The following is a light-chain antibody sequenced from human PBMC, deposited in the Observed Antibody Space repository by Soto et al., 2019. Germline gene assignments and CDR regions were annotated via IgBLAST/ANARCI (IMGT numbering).Light chain of an antibody. J-gene: IGLJ1*01. V-gene: IGLV2-8*01. Sequence: QSALTQPPSASGSPGQSVTISCTGTSSDVGGYNYVSWYQQHPGKVPKLMVYEVNKRPSGVPDRFSGSKSGNTASLTVSGLQAEDEADYYCTSYAGGNNVFGTGTKVNRP. CDR3: TSYAGGNNV. CDR2: EVN. CDR1: SSDVGGYNY.